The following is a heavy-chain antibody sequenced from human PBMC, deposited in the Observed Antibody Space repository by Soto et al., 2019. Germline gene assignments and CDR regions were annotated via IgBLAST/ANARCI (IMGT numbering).Heavy chain of an antibody. CDR2: IWYDGSNK. V-gene: IGHV3-33*01. CDR1: GFTFSSYG. D-gene: IGHD6-13*01. CDR3: AREGRVAAAAGAEYFQH. J-gene: IGHJ1*01. Sequence: GESLKISCAASGFTFSSYGMHWVRQAPGKGLEWVAVIWYDGSNKYYADSVKGRFTISRDNSKNTLYLQMNSLRAEDTAVYYCAREGRVAAAAGAEYFQHWGQGTLVTVSS.